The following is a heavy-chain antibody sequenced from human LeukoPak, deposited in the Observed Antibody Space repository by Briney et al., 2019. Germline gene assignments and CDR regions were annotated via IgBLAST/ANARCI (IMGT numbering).Heavy chain of an antibody. CDR3: AKGPKGGYSGYPAYYFDY. CDR1: GYTFTSYY. J-gene: IGHJ4*02. CDR2: INPNSGGT. Sequence: ASVKVSCKASGYTFTSYYMHWVRQAPRQGLEWMGWINPNSGGTNYAQKFQGRVTMTRDTSISTAYMELSRLRSDDTAVYYCAKGPKGGYSGYPAYYFDYWGQGTLVTVSS. D-gene: IGHD5-12*01. V-gene: IGHV1-2*02.